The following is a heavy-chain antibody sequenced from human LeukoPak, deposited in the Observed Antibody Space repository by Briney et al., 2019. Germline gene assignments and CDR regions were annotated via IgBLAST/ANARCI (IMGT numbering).Heavy chain of an antibody. CDR3: ARDRGSLRYYFDY. CDR2: TYYRSKWYN. CDR1: GDXVSINSVG. J-gene: IGHJ4*02. Sequence: SQTLSLTFAISGDXVSINSVGWNWIRQSPSRGLEWLGSTYYRSKWYNDYALSVKSRITINPNTSKNQFSLQLNSVTPEDTAVYYCARDRGSLRYYFDYWGQGTLVTVSS. V-gene: IGHV6-1*01. D-gene: IGHD1-26*01.